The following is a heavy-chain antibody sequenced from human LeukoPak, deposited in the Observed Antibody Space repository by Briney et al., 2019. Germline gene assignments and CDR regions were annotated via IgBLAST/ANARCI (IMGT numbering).Heavy chain of an antibody. V-gene: IGHV1-2*02. D-gene: IGHD3-9*01. CDR3: ASEIGYDSAQNAFDI. CDR2: INPNSGGT. Sequence: GASVKVSCKTSSYTFSSYGISWVRQAPGQGLEWMGWINPNSGGTNYAQKFQGRVTMTRDTSISTAYMELSRLRSDDTAVYYCASEIGYDSAQNAFDIWGQGTMVTVSS. J-gene: IGHJ3*02. CDR1: SYTFSSYG.